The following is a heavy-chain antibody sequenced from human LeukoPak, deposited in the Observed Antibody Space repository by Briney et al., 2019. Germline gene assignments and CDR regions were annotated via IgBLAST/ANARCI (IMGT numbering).Heavy chain of an antibody. CDR2: INHSGST. D-gene: IGHD3-10*01. J-gene: IGHJ1*01. V-gene: IGHV4-34*01. Sequence: KASETLSLTCAVYGGSFSGYYWSWIRQPPGKGLEWIGEINHSGSTNYNPSLKSRVTISVDTSKNQFSLKLSSVTAADTAVYYCARVSEFPPRYFQHWGQGTLVTVSS. CDR1: GGSFSGYY. CDR3: ARVSEFPPRYFQH.